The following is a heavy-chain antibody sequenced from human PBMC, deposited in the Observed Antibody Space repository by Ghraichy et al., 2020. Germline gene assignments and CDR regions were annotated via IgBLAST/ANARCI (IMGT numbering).Heavy chain of an antibody. CDR3: AREGGGGTTPFDY. V-gene: IGHV4-34*01. D-gene: IGHD4-17*01. J-gene: IGHJ4*02. CDR1: GGSFSGYY. CDR2: INHSGST. Sequence: SETLSLTCAVYGGSFSGYYWSWIRQPPGKGLEWIGEINHSGSTNYNPSLKSRVTISVDTSKNQFSLKLSSVTAADTAVYYCAREGGGGTTPFDYWGQGTLVTVSS.